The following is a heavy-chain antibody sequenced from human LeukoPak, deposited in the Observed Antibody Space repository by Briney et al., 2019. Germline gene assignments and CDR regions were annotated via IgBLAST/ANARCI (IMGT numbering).Heavy chain of an antibody. CDR1: GYTFTSYG. CDR2: ISAYNGNT. D-gene: IGHD2-2*01. CDR3: TYSSTSSPLYYYYGMDA. Sequence: ASVKVSCKASGYTFTSYGISWVRQAPGQGLEWMGWISAYNGNTNYAQKLQGRVTMTTDTSTSTAYMELRSLRSDDTAVYYCTYSSTSSPLYYYYGMDAWGQGTTVTVSS. V-gene: IGHV1-18*01. J-gene: IGHJ6*02.